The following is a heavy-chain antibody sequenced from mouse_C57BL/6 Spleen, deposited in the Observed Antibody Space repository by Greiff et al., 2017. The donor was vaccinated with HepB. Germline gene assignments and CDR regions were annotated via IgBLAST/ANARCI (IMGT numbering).Heavy chain of an antibody. D-gene: IGHD1-1*01. CDR2: IDPNSGGT. CDR1: GYTFTSYW. J-gene: IGHJ2*01. CDR3: ARSVTTVVVHFDY. V-gene: IGHV1-72*01. Sequence: QVQLKQPGAELVKPGASVKLSCKASGYTFTSYWMHWVKQRPGRGLEWIGRIDPNSGGTKYNEKFKSKATLTVDKPSSTAYMQLSSLTSEDSAVYYCARSVTTVVVHFDYWGQGTTLTVSS.